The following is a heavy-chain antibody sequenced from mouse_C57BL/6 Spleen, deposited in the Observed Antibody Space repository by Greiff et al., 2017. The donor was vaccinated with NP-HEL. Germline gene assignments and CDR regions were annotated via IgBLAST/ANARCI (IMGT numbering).Heavy chain of an antibody. CDR3: AKNGYYGSSPYYAMDY. D-gene: IGHD1-1*01. Sequence: VKLMESGPGLVQPSQSLSITCTVSGFSLTSYGVHWVRQPPGKGLEWLGVIWSGGSTDYNAAFISRLSISKDNSKSQVFFKMNSLQADDTAIYYCAKNGYYGSSPYYAMDYWGQGTSVTVSS. CDR1: GFSLTSYG. CDR2: IWSGGST. J-gene: IGHJ4*01. V-gene: IGHV2-4*01.